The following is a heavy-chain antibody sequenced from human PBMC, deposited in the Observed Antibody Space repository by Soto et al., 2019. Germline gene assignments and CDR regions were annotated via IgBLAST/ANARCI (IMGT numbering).Heavy chain of an antibody. CDR1: GFTFSSYG. D-gene: IGHD3-9*01. Sequence: GGSLRLFCAASGFTFSSYGMHWVRQAPGKGLEWVAVIWYDGSNKYYADSVKGRFTISRDNSKNTLYLQMNSLRAEDTAVYYCARNTLHYDILTGYRNYYYYGMDVWGQGTTVTVSS. J-gene: IGHJ6*02. CDR3: ARNTLHYDILTGYRNYYYYGMDV. V-gene: IGHV3-33*01. CDR2: IWYDGSNK.